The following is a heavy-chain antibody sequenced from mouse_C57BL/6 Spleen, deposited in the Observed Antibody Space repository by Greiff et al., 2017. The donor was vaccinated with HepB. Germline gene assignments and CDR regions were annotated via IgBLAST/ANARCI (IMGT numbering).Heavy chain of an antibody. J-gene: IGHJ3*01. Sequence: QVQLQQPGAELVRPGSSVKLSCKASGYTFTSYWMDWVKQRPGQGLEWIGNIHPSDSETHYNQKFKDKATLTVDKSSSTAYMQLSSLTSEDSAVYYCARDYYGSSYEPFAYWGQGTLVTVSA. D-gene: IGHD1-1*01. CDR3: ARDYYGSSYEPFAY. CDR2: IHPSDSET. CDR1: GYTFTSYW. V-gene: IGHV1-61*01.